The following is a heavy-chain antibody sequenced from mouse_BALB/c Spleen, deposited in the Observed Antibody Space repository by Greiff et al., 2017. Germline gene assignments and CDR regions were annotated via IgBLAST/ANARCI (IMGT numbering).Heavy chain of an antibody. D-gene: IGHD2-4*01. J-gene: IGHJ3*01. CDR2: ISYSGST. Sequence: EVQLQESGPGLVKPSQSLSLTCTVTGYSITSDYAWNWIRQFPGNKLEWMGYISYSGSTSYNPSLKSRISITRDTSKNQFFLQLNSVTTEDTATYYCARRGLRRLWFAYWGHGTLVTVSA. CDR1: GYSITSDYA. V-gene: IGHV3-2*02. CDR3: ARRGLRRLWFAY.